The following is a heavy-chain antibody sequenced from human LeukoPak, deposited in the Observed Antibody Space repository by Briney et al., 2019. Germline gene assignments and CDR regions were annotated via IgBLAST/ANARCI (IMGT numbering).Heavy chain of an antibody. CDR3: ASGVTGTPYYYYYMDV. V-gene: IGHV1-24*01. J-gene: IGHJ6*03. CDR1: GYTLTELS. D-gene: IGHD1-20*01. Sequence: ASVKVSCKVSGYTLTELSMHWVRQAPGKGLEWMGGFDPEDGETIYAQKFQGRVTKTEDTSTDTAYMELSSLRSEDTAVYYCASGVTGTPYYYYYMDVWGKGTTVTVSS. CDR2: FDPEDGET.